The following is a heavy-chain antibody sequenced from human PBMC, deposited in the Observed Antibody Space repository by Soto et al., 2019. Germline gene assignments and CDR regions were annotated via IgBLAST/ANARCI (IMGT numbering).Heavy chain of an antibody. CDR1: GFTFSSYS. CDR3: AREASLFDY. V-gene: IGHV3-21*01. Sequence: GGSLRLSCAASGFTFSSYSMNWVRQAPGKGLEWVSSISSSSSYIYYAESVKGRFTISRDNAKNSLYLQMNSLRAEDTAVYYCAREASLFDYWGQGTLVTVSS. J-gene: IGHJ4*02. CDR2: ISSSSSYI. D-gene: IGHD1-26*01.